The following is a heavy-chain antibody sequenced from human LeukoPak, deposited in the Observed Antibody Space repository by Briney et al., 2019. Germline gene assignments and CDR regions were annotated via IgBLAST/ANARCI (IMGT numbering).Heavy chain of an antibody. CDR1: GYTFTSYY. J-gene: IGHJ4*02. CDR3: ARDFSPYSGNYYFDY. CDR2: INPSGGST. D-gene: IGHD1-26*01. Sequence: ASGKVSCKASGYTFTSYYMHWVRQAPGQGLEWMGIINPSGGSTSYAQKFQGRVTMTRDTSTSTVYMELSSLRSEDTAVYYCARDFSPYSGNYYFDYWGQGTLVTVSS. V-gene: IGHV1-46*01.